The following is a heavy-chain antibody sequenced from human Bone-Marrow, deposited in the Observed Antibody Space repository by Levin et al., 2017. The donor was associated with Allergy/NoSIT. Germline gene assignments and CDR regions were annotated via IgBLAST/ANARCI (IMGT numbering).Heavy chain of an antibody. CDR1: GDSISSDYY. CDR3: ARRGYHNAGFDY. D-gene: IGHD5-12*01. Sequence: SETLSLTCTVSGDSISSDYYWGWIRQPPGKGLEWVGNIHYTGRTYYNPSLKSRVTISVDTSKNHFSLRLSSVTAADTAVYYCARRGYHNAGFDYWGQGTLVTVSS. CDR2: IHYTGRT. V-gene: IGHV4-39*02. J-gene: IGHJ4*02.